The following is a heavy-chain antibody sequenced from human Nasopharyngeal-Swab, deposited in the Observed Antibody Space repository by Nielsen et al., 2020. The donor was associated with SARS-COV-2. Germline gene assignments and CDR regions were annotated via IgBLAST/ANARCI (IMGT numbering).Heavy chain of an antibody. V-gene: IGHV3-23*03. CDR3: AKDRITMVRGEYYYYYGMDV. CDR2: IYSGGTT. CDR1: GFPFSTYA. J-gene: IGHJ6*02. D-gene: IGHD3-10*01. Sequence: GGSLRLSCTASGFPFSTYAMSWVRQAPGKGLEWVSVIYSGGTTYYADSVKGRFTISRDNSKNTLYLQMNSLRAEDTAVYYCAKDRITMVRGEYYYYYGMDVWGQGTTVTVSS.